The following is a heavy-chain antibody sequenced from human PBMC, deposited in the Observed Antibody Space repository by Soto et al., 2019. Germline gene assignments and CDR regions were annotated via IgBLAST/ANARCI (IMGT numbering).Heavy chain of an antibody. CDR3: ASVGPPSPSVIWFFDL. J-gene: IGHJ2*01. Sequence: QGQLVQSGAEVKKPGSSVKVSCKASGGSFRTYAINWVRQAPGQGLEWMGGIITMLAAPTYAQKFQGRLTITADESTTTVYMELSSLTSEDTAVYYCASVGPPSPSVIWFFDLWGRGTLVTVSS. D-gene: IGHD2-21*01. V-gene: IGHV1-69*01. CDR2: IITMLAAP. CDR1: GGSFRTYA.